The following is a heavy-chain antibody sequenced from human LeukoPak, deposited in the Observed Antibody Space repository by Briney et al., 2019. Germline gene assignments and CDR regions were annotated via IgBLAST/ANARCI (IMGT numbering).Heavy chain of an antibody. J-gene: IGHJ6*03. CDR1: GGSISSSSYY. D-gene: IGHD2-8*02. CDR3: ARLGHCTGGSCYQYYYMDV. V-gene: IGHV4-39*01. CDR2: IYDSGSI. Sequence: SEALSLTCTVSGGSISSSSYYWGWIRQPPGKGLEWIGSIYDSGSIYYNPSLKSRLTISEDTSKNQFSLKMNSVTAADTAVYYCARLGHCTGGSCYQYYYMDVWGKGTMVTISS.